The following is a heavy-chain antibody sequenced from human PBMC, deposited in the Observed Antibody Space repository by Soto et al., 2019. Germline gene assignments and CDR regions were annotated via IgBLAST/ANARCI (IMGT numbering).Heavy chain of an antibody. Sequence: PGGSLRLSCSASGFTFSSYAMHWVRQAPGKGLEYVSAISSNGGSTYYADSVKGRFTISRDNSKNTLYLQMSSLRAEDTAVYYCVNGYCRSTSCYQVITLWGQGTVVTVS. J-gene: IGHJ4*02. CDR2: ISSNGGST. CDR3: VNGYCRSTSCYQVITL. CDR1: GFTFSSYA. D-gene: IGHD2-2*01. V-gene: IGHV3-64D*06.